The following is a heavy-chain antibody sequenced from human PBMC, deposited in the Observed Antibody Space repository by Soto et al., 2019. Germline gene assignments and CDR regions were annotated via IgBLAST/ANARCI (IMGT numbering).Heavy chain of an antibody. D-gene: IGHD5-12*01. J-gene: IGHJ3*01. CDR3: VRDRDGYNF. CDR2: ISNDGRDT. Sequence: GGSLRLSCAASGFTFSTFVMHWVRQAPGKGLVWVSRISNDGRDTRYADSVKGRFTISRDNARNTLDLQMSSLRAEDTAVYFCVRDRDGYNFWGQGTMVTVSS. V-gene: IGHV3-74*01. CDR1: GFTFSTFV.